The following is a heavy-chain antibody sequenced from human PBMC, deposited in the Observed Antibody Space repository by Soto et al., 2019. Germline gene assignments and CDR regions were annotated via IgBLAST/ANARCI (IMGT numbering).Heavy chain of an antibody. CDR2: IVPIFVTA. D-gene: IGHD4-17*01. J-gene: IGHJ4*02. CDR3: AGEGDTTRLLHF. Sequence: QVQLVQSGAEVKKPGSSVKVSCKASGGIFSSYAINWVRQAPGQGLEWMGGIVPIFVTANYAKKFQGRVTITADESTRTAYMELSSLRSEDTAVYYCAGEGDTTRLLHFWGQGTLVTVSS. CDR1: GGIFSSYA. V-gene: IGHV1-69*12.